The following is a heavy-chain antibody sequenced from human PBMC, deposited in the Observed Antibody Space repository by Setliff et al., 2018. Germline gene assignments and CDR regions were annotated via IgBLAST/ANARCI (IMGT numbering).Heavy chain of an antibody. CDR2: IIPIFGTA. D-gene: IGHD3-22*01. V-gene: IGHV1-69*13. J-gene: IGHJ3*02. CDR3: ARDGDNYYDSSGYYLNHAFDI. CDR1: GYTFSSYA. Sequence: SVKVSCKASGYTFSSYAISWVRQAPGQGLEWMGGIIPIFGTANYAQKFQGRVTITADESTSTAYMELSSLRSEDTAVYYCARDGDNYYDSSGYYLNHAFDIWGQGTMVTVSS.